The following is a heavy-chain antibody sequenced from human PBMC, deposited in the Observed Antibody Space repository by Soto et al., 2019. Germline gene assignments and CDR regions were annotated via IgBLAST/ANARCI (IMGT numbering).Heavy chain of an antibody. CDR1: GFTFSNAW. CDR3: AKDLYSMVRGVPVDY. D-gene: IGHD3-10*01. CDR2: ISGSGGST. V-gene: IGHV3-23*01. Sequence: GGSLRLSCAASGFTFSNAWMSWVRQAPGKGLEWVSAISGSGGSTYYADSVKGRFTISRDNSKNTLYLQMNSLRAEDTAVYYCAKDLYSMVRGVPVDYWGQGTLVTAPQ. J-gene: IGHJ4*02.